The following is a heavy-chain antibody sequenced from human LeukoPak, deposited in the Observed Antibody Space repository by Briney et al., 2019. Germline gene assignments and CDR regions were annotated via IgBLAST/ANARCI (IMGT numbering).Heavy chain of an antibody. D-gene: IGHD6-13*01. V-gene: IGHV4-39*01. CDR3: ARSTIAAADY. CDR2: IYYSWST. J-gene: IGHJ4*02. CDR1: GFTFSSYA. Sequence: GSLRLSCAASGFTFSSYAMSWIRQTPGKGLEWIGSIYYSWSTYYNPSLKSRVTISVDTSKNQFSLKLSSVTAADTAVYNCARSTIAAADYWGQGTLVTVSS.